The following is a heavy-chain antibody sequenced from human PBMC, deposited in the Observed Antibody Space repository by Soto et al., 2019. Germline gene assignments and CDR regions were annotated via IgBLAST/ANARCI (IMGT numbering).Heavy chain of an antibody. J-gene: IGHJ6*03. D-gene: IGHD1-20*01. CDR1: GFTFSSYG. CDR3: ARSPYNWRGNYYYYYMDV. V-gene: IGHV3-33*01. CDR2: IWYDGSNK. Sequence: QVQLVESGGGVVQPGRSLRLSCAASGFTFSSYGMHWVRQAPGKGLEWVAVIWYDGSNKYYADSVKGRFTISRDNSKNTLYLQMNSLRAEDTAVYYCARSPYNWRGNYYYYYMDVWGKGTTVTVSS.